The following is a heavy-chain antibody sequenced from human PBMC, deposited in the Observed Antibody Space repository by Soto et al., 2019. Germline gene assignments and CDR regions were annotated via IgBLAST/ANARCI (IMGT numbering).Heavy chain of an antibody. V-gene: IGHV3-74*01. J-gene: IGHJ6*02. D-gene: IGHD2-2*01. CDR3: AREDVQLPPYGMDV. CDR2: INSDGSST. Sequence: EVQLVESGGGLVQPGGSLRLSCAASGFTFSSYWMHWVRQAPGKGLVWVSRINSDGSSTSYADSVKGRFTISRDNAKNTLYLQMNSLRGVDTAVYYCAREDVQLPPYGMDVWGQGTTVTVSS. CDR1: GFTFSSYW.